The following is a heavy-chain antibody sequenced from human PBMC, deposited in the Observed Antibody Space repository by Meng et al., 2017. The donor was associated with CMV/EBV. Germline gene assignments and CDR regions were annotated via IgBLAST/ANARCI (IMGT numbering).Heavy chain of an antibody. Sequence: GRGLVKPSEPLSLPFTVSGGSSSSCSYCWGWIRQPPGKGLEWIGSIYYSGSTYYNPSLKSRVTISVDTSKNQFSLKLSSVTAADTAVYYCARGLGFGELLFPFDYWGQGTLVTVSS. CDR1: GGSSSSCSYC. CDR2: IYYSGST. J-gene: IGHJ4*02. CDR3: ARGLGFGELLFPFDY. D-gene: IGHD3-10*01. V-gene: IGHV4-39*07.